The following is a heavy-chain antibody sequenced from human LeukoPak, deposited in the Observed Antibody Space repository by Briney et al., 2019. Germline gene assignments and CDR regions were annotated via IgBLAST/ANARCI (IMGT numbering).Heavy chain of an antibody. J-gene: IGHJ4*02. CDR3: ASSMGQLVVITTPAIDY. D-gene: IGHD3-22*01. CDR1: GFTFSNAW. Sequence: GGSLRLSCAASGFTFSNAWMSWVRQAPGKGLEWVGRIKSKTDGGTTDYAAPVKGRFTISRDDSKNTLYLQMNSLRAEDTAVYYCASSMGQLVVITTPAIDYWGQGTLVTVSS. V-gene: IGHV3-15*01. CDR2: IKSKTDGGTT.